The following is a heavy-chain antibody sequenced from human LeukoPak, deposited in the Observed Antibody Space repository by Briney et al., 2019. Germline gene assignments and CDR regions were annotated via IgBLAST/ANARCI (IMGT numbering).Heavy chain of an antibody. CDR3: ARATRGSYYGGYYYYMDV. CDR1: GGTFSSYA. D-gene: IGHD3-10*01. Sequence: ASVKVSCKASGGTFSSYAISWVRQAPGQGLEWMGGIIPIFGTANYAQKFQGRVTITADESTSTAYMELSSLRSEDTAVYYCARATRGSYYGGYYYYMDVWGKGTTVTVSS. V-gene: IGHV1-69*13. J-gene: IGHJ6*03. CDR2: IIPIFGTA.